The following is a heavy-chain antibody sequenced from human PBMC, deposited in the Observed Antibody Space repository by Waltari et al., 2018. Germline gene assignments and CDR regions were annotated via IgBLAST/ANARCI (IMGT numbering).Heavy chain of an antibody. CDR3: VKDVVDSSGWYIAFDI. J-gene: IGHJ3*02. CDR2: IRYDGSNK. Sequence: QVQLVESGGGVVQPGGSLRLSCAASGFTFSSYGMHWVRQAPGKGLEWVAFIRYDGSNKNYAESVKGRFTISRDNSKNTLYLQMNSLRAEDTAVYYCVKDVVDSSGWYIAFDIWGQGTMVTVSS. CDR1: GFTFSSYG. D-gene: IGHD6-19*01. V-gene: IGHV3-30*02.